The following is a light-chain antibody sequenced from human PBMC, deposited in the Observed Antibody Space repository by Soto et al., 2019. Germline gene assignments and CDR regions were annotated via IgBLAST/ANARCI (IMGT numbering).Light chain of an antibody. CDR3: SSYTRSSTL. V-gene: IGLV2-14*01. CDR1: SRDVGGYNY. Sequence: QSALTQPASVSGSPGQSITISCTGTSRDVGGYNYVSWYQQHPGKAPKLMIYDVSNRPSGVANRFSCSKSGNTASLTISGRQDEDEADYYCSSYTRSSTLFGGGTKLTVL. CDR2: DVS. J-gene: IGLJ2*01.